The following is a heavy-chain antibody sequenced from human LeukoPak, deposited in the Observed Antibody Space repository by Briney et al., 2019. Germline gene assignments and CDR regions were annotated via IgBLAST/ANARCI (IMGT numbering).Heavy chain of an antibody. Sequence: GASVNVSCKASGYTFTGYYMHWVRQAPGQGLEWMGWINPNSGGTNYAQKFQGRVTMTRDTSIRTAYMELSRLRSDDTAVYYCSRWSYNYPHYDYWGQGTLVTVSS. CDR3: SRWSYNYPHYDY. V-gene: IGHV1-2*02. D-gene: IGHD5-24*01. J-gene: IGHJ4*02. CDR1: GYTFTGYY. CDR2: INPNSGGT.